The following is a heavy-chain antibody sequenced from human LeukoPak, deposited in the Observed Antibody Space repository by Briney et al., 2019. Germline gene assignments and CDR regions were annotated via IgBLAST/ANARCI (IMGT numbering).Heavy chain of an antibody. J-gene: IGHJ4*02. D-gene: IGHD3-10*01. Sequence: ASVKVSCEASAYTFTGYYMHWVRQAPGQGLEWMGWINPNSGGTNYAQKFQGRVTMTRDTSISTAYMELSRLRSDDTAVYYCARDRGAIGTYYFDYWGQGTLVTVSS. CDR1: AYTFTGYY. CDR2: INPNSGGT. V-gene: IGHV1-2*02. CDR3: ARDRGAIGTYYFDY.